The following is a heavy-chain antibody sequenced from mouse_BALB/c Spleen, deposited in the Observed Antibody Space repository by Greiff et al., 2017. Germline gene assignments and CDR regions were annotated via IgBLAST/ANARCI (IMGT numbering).Heavy chain of an antibody. V-gene: IGHV1-7*01. Sequence: VQLQESGAELAKPGASVKMSCKASGYSFTSYWMHWVKQRPGQGLEWIGYINPSTGYTEYNQKFKDKATLTADKSSSTAYMQLSSLTSEDSAVYYCARSDYGSSYPFAYWGQGTLVTVSA. D-gene: IGHD1-1*01. J-gene: IGHJ3*01. CDR1: GYSFTSYW. CDR3: ARSDYGSSYPFAY. CDR2: INPSTGYT.